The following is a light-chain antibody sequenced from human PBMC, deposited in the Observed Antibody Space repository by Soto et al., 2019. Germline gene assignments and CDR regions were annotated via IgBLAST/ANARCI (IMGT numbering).Light chain of an antibody. CDR1: QSISRY. J-gene: IGKJ1*01. V-gene: IGKV1-39*01. CDR2: AAS. CDR3: QQSYGTLWT. Sequence: DIPLTQSPSSLSASVADRFTLTCRASQSISRYLNWYQQKPGKAPKLLIYAASTLQSGVPSRFSGSGLGTDFTLTISSLQPEDFATYYCQQSYGTLWTFGQGTKVDIK.